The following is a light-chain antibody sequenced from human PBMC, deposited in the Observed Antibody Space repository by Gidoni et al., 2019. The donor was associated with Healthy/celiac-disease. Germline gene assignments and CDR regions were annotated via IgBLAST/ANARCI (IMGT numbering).Light chain of an antibody. CDR3: QQSYSTPKT. CDR1: QSISSD. Sequence: DIQMTQSPSSLSASVGDRVTITCRASQSISSDLNWYQQKPGKAPKLLIYAAASLQSGVPSRFRGIVSGTDFTLTISSLQPEYLATYYCQQSYSTPKTFGQGTKVEIK. J-gene: IGKJ1*01. CDR2: AAA. V-gene: IGKV1-39*01.